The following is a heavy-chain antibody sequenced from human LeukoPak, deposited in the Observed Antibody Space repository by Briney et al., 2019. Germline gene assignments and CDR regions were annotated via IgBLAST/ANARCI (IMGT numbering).Heavy chain of an antibody. Sequence: TGGSLRLSCAASGFIFSSYSMNWVRQAPGKGLEWVSSISSSSSYIYYADSVKGRFTISRDNSKNTLYLQMNSLRADDTAVYYCAMKAVPRPRLYDAFDFWGQGTVVTVSS. V-gene: IGHV3-21*04. CDR1: GFIFSSYS. J-gene: IGHJ3*01. CDR3: AMKAVPRPRLYDAFDF. D-gene: IGHD2-2*02. CDR2: ISSSSSYI.